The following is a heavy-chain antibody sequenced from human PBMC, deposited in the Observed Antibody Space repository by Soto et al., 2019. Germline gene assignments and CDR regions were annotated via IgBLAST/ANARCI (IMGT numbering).Heavy chain of an antibody. J-gene: IGHJ4*02. CDR2: IYSGGST. D-gene: IGHD4-17*01. V-gene: IGHV3-53*01. CDR3: ARENDYSTVDY. CDR1: GFTVISNY. Sequence: GGSLRLSCAASGFTVISNYMSWVRQAPGKGLEWVSVIYSGGSTYYADSVKGRFTISRDNSKNTLYLQMNSLRAEDTAVYYCARENDYSTVDYWGQGTLVTVSS.